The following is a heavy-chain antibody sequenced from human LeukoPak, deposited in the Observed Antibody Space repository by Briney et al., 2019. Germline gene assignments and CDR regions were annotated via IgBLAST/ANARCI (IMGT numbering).Heavy chain of an antibody. Sequence: SETLSITCTVSGGSISSYYWSWIRQPPGRGLEWIGYLHYSGSTNYNPSLKSRVTMSVDTSKNQFSLKLNSVTAADTAVYYCARGYEVVDFWGQGTLVTVSS. D-gene: IGHD2-15*01. J-gene: IGHJ4*02. CDR1: GGSISSYY. CDR3: ARGYEVVDF. CDR2: LHYSGST. V-gene: IGHV4-59*12.